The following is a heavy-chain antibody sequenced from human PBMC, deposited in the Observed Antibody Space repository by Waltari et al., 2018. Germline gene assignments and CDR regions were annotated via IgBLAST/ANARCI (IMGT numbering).Heavy chain of an antibody. Sequence: QLQLQESGPGLVKPSETLSLTCTVSGGSISSSSYYWGWIRQPPGKGLEWIGSIYYSGGTYYNPSLKSRVTISVDTSKNQFSLKLSSVTAADTAVYYCARRDGVCLGCHAFDIWGQGTMVTVSS. V-gene: IGHV4-39*01. CDR2: IYYSGGT. J-gene: IGHJ3*02. D-gene: IGHD2-8*01. CDR3: ARRDGVCLGCHAFDI. CDR1: GGSISSSSYY.